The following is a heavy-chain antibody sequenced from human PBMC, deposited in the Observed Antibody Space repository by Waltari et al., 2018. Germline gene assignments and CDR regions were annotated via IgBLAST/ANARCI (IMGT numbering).Heavy chain of an antibody. CDR1: GGSISSYY. V-gene: IGHV4-4*07. Sequence: QVQLQESGPGLVKPSETLSLTCTVSGGSISSYYWSWIRQPAGKGLEWIGRIYTSGSTNYTPSLKSRVTMSVDTSKNQFSLKLSSVTAADTAVYYCATSSTSLGYYYYMDVWGKGTTVTISS. D-gene: IGHD2-2*01. J-gene: IGHJ6*03. CDR2: IYTSGST. CDR3: ATSSTSLGYYYYMDV.